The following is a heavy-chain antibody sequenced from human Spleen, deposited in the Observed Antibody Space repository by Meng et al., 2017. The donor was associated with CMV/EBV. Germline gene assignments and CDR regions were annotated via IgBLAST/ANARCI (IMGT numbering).Heavy chain of an antibody. V-gene: IGHV3-30-3*01. CDR1: GFTFSSYA. D-gene: IGHD6-19*01. CDR2: ISYDGSNK. CDR3: ARCIALAAPPYDY. Sequence: AASGFTFSSYAMHWVRQAPGKGLEWVAVISYDGSNKYYADSVKGRFTISRDNSKNTLYLQMNSLRAEDTAVYYCARCIALAAPPYDYWGQGTLVTVSS. J-gene: IGHJ4*02.